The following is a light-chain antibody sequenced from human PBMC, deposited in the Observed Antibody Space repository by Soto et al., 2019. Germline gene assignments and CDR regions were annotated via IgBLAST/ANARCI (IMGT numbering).Light chain of an antibody. CDR1: QSVSNNY. CDR2: GAS. J-gene: IGKJ1*01. Sequence: EIVLTQSPGTLSLSPGERATPSCRASQSVSNNYLAWYQQKPGQAPRLLIYGASNRATGIPDRFSGSGSGTDFTLTISRLEPEDFAVYYCQQYGSSGTFGQGTNVDIK. V-gene: IGKV3-20*01. CDR3: QQYGSSGT.